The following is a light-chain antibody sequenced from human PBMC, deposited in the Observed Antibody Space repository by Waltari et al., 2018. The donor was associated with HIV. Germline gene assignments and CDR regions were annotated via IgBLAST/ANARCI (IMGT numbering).Light chain of an antibody. Sequence: SFDLTQPPSVSVSPGQTAIITCPGDQLGSESTSWYQQRPGQSPVLVIYQHAKRPSGIPERFSGSKSGKTATLTISGTQPMDEADYYCQAWDFITAVFGGGTKLTVL. CDR1: QLGSES. J-gene: IGLJ2*01. CDR2: QHA. V-gene: IGLV3-1*01. CDR3: QAWDFITAV.